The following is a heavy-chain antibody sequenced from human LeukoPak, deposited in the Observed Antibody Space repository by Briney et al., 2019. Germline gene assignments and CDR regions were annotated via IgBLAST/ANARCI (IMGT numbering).Heavy chain of an antibody. Sequence: SETLSLTCAVAGYTINSAYYWGWIRQPPGKGLEWIASMYHSGITYYNSSLKSRATISVDTSKNQFSLKLNSVTAADTSVYYCARLTPGKNWFDPWGHGTLVTVSS. D-gene: IGHD3-10*01. CDR1: GYTINSAYY. J-gene: IGHJ5*02. CDR2: MYHSGIT. V-gene: IGHV4-38-2*01. CDR3: ARLTPGKNWFDP.